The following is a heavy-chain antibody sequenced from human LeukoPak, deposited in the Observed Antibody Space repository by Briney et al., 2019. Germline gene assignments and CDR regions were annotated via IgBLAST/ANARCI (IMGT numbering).Heavy chain of an antibody. J-gene: IGHJ4*02. CDR1: GGSISSGDYY. Sequence: SETLSLTCTVSGGSISSGDYYWSWIRQPPGKGLEWIEYIYYSGSTYYNPSLKSRVTISVDTSKNQFSLKLSSVTAADTAVYYCARAMVVVVPAAFDYWGQGTLVTVSS. CDR2: IYYSGST. V-gene: IGHV4-30-4*01. CDR3: ARAMVVVVPAAFDY. D-gene: IGHD2-2*01.